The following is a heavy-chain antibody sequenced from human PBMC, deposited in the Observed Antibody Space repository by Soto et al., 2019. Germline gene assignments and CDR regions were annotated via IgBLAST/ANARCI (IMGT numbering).Heavy chain of an antibody. CDR1: GFTFSSYG. J-gene: IGHJ3*02. Sequence: GGSLRLSCAASGFTFSSYGMHWVRQAPGKGLEWVAVIWYDGSDKYYADSVKGRFTISRDNSKNKLYLQMNSLRAEDTAVFYCARDNGDDGARAFDIWGQGTMVTVSS. CDR2: IWYDGSDK. CDR3: ARDNGDDGARAFDI. V-gene: IGHV3-33*01. D-gene: IGHD4-17*01.